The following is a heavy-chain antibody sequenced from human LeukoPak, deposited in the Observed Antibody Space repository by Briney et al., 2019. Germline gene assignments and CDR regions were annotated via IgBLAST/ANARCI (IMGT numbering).Heavy chain of an antibody. CDR2: IRSKAYGGTT. J-gene: IGHJ3*02. V-gene: IGHV3-49*02. Sequence: WIRQPPGKGLEWVGFIRSKAYGGTTKNAASVKGRFTISRDDSRSIAYLQMNSLKTEDTAVYYCTRRYNYDSSGYYYVRDAFDIWGQGTMVTVSS. CDR3: TRRYNYDSSGYYYVRDAFDI. D-gene: IGHD3-22*01.